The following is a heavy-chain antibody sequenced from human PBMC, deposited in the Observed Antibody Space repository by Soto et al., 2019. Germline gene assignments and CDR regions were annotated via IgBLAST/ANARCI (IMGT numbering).Heavy chain of an antibody. CDR2: FDPEDGET. D-gene: IGHD4-17*01. CDR3: ATDLTPERRYGDYFAFDI. J-gene: IGHJ3*02. V-gene: IGHV1-24*01. CDR1: GYTLTELS. Sequence: GASVKVSCKVSGYTLTELSMHWVRQAPGKGLEWMGGFDPEDGETIYAQKFQGRVTMTEDTSTDTAYMELSSLRSEDTAVYYCATDLTPERRYGDYFAFDIWGQGTMVTVSS.